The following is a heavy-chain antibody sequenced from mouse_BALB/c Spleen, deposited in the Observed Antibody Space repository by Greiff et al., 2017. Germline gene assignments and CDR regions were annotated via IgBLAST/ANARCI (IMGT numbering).Heavy chain of an antibody. CDR1: GYSITSDYA. CDR3: ARRGETDY. J-gene: IGHJ2*01. V-gene: IGHV3-2*02. CDR2: ISYSGST. Sequence: VQLKESGPGLVKPSQSLSLTCTVTGYSITSDYAWNWIRQFPGNKLEWMGYISYSGSTSYNPSLKSRISITRDTSKNQFFLQLNSVTTEDTATYYCARRGETDYWGQGTTLTVSS.